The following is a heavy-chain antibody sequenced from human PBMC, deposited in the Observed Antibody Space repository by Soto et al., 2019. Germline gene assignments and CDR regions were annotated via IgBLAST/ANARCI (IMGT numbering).Heavy chain of an antibody. CDR1: GFTFSSYA. D-gene: IGHD3-9*01. CDR3: AKEYRERYFDWLLLVRPCDY. V-gene: IGHV3-23*01. CDR2: ISGSGGST. J-gene: IGHJ4*02. Sequence: GGSLRLSWAASGFTFSSYAMSWVRQAPGKGLEWVSAISGSGGSTYYADSVKGRFTISRDNSKSTLYLQMNSLRAEDTAVDYCAKEYRERYFDWLLLVRPCDYWGQGTLVTVSS.